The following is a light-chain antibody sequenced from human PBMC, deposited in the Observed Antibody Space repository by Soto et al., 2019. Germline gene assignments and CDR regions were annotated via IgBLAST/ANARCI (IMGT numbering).Light chain of an antibody. CDR1: QSVSSNY. Sequence: EIVLTQSPGTLSLSPGERATLSCRASQSVSSNYLAWYQQKPGQAPRLLIFGASRRATGIPERFSGSGSGTDFTLTISRLEAEDFAVYYCQQYGSSHTFGQGTKLEIK. J-gene: IGKJ2*01. V-gene: IGKV3-20*01. CDR3: QQYGSSHT. CDR2: GAS.